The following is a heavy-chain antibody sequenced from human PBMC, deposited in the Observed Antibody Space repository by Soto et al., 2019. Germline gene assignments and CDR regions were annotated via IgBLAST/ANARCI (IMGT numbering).Heavy chain of an antibody. Sequence: GGALRLSCAASGFSFSTYAMTWVRQAPGKGLEWVSVVSGSGDTSYYAESVKDRFTISRDNSKNTLYLEMNSLRGDDTAVYYCAKVYGSGSRPYYYGMDVWGQGTTVTVYS. V-gene: IGHV3-23*01. J-gene: IGHJ6*02. D-gene: IGHD2-15*01. CDR1: GFSFSTYA. CDR3: AKVYGSGSRPYYYGMDV. CDR2: VSGSGDTS.